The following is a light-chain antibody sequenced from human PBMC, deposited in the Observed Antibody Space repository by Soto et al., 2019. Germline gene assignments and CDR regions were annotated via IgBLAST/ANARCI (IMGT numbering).Light chain of an antibody. CDR3: QQYGSSPLFS. J-gene: IGKJ3*01. CDR1: QSVSSSY. V-gene: IGKV3-20*01. CDR2: GAS. Sequence: EIVLTQSPGTLSLSPGERATLSCRASQSVSSSYLAWYQQKPGQPPRLLIYGASSRATGIPDRFSGSGSGTDFTLTINRLEPEDFAVYYCQQYGSSPLFSFGPGTKVDIK.